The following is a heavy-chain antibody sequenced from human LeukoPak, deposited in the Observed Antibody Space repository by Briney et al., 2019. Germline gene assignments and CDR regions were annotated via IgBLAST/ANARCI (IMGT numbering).Heavy chain of an antibody. Sequence: GRALRLSCAASRFTFSSYAMHWVRQAPGKGLEWVAVIPWEGSNKYYADTLRGRFTISRDNTKNTLYLQMSSVRAEATGAYFCARGMTKVPSTVGLDVWGQGTTVTVPS. D-gene: IGHD4-11*01. CDR1: RFTFSSYA. V-gene: IGHV3-30-3*01. CDR2: IPWEGSNK. J-gene: IGHJ6*02. CDR3: ARGMTKVPSTVGLDV.